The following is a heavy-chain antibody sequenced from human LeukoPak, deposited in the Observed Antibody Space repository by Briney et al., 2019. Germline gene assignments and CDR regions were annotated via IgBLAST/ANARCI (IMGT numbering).Heavy chain of an antibody. D-gene: IGHD3-22*01. CDR1: GYTFTGYY. CDR2: INPNSGGT. CDR3: ARPHRRYYDSSGQFDY. J-gene: IGHJ4*02. V-gene: IGHV1-2*02. Sequence: GASVKVSCKASGYTFTGYYMHWVRQAPGQGLEWMGWINPNSGGTNYAQKFQGRVTMTRDTSISTAYMELSRLRPEDTATYYCARPHRRYYDSSGQFDYWGQGTLVTVSS.